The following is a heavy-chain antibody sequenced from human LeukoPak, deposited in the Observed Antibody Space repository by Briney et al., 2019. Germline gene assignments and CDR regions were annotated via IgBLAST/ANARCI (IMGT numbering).Heavy chain of an antibody. V-gene: IGHV3-30*18. CDR3: PKESYSYGYDY. CDR1: GFTFSSYG. D-gene: IGHD5-18*01. J-gene: IGHJ4*02. CDR2: ISYDGSNK. Sequence: GGSLRLSCAASGFTFSSYGMHWVRQAPGKGLEWVAVISYDGSNKYYADSVKGRFTISRDNSKNTLYLQMNSLRAEDTAVYYCPKESYSYGYDYWGQGTLVSVSS.